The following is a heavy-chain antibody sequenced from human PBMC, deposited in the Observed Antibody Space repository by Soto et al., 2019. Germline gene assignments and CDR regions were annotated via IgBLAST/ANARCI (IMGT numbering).Heavy chain of an antibody. D-gene: IGHD1-1*01. V-gene: IGHV3-30*18. Sequence: QVQLVESGGGVVHPGRSLRLSCAASGFTFSSYGMHWVRQAPGKGLEWVAVISYDGSNKYYADSVKGRFTISRDNSKNTLYLQMNSVRAEDTAVDYCAKYAIPYNWNDWWAFDIWGQVTMVTVSS. CDR3: AKYAIPYNWNDWWAFDI. CDR2: ISYDGSNK. J-gene: IGHJ3*02. CDR1: GFTFSSYG.